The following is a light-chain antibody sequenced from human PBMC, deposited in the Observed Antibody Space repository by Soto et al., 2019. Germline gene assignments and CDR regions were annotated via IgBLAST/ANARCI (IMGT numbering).Light chain of an antibody. Sequence: IQLTQSPSSLSASVGDRVTITCRASQGISSYLAWYQQKPGKAPKLLIYAASSLQSGVPSRFSGSGSGTDFTLTISSLQPEDFATYYCQQSYSTPWTFGQGTEVHIK. CDR3: QQSYSTPWT. J-gene: IGKJ1*01. CDR1: QGISSY. V-gene: IGKV1-39*01. CDR2: AAS.